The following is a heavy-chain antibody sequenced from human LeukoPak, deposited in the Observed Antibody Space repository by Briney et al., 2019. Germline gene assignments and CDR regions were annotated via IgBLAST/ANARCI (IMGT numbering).Heavy chain of an antibody. CDR2: INPSGGST. CDR1: GYTFTIYH. D-gene: IGHD2-2*01. Sequence: VASVTVSCKASGYTFTIYHMHWVRQAPGQGLEWMGIINPSGGSTSYPQEFQGRVTMTRDTSTSTVYMELTSLRSEDTAVYYCARGYCSTTTCRNYFEYWGQGTLVTVSS. V-gene: IGHV1-46*01. CDR3: ARGYCSTTTCRNYFEY. J-gene: IGHJ4*02.